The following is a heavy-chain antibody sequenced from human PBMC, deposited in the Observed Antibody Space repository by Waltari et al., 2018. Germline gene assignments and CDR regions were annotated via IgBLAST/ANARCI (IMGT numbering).Heavy chain of an antibody. CDR1: GFTVSSNY. D-gene: IGHD6-6*01. CDR3: ARGSIAARPWYYYYYGMDV. J-gene: IGHJ6*02. V-gene: IGHV3-53*01. Sequence: EVQLVESGGGLIQPGGSLRLSCAASGFTVSSNYMRWVRQAPGQGLEWVSVIYSGGSTYYADSVKGRFTISRDNSKNTLYLQMNSLRAEDTAVYYCARGSIAARPWYYYYYGMDVWGQGTTVTVSS. CDR2: IYSGGST.